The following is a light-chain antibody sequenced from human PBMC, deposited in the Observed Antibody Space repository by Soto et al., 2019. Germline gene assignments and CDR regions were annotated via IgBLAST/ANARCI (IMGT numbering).Light chain of an antibody. CDR3: QSYDSSLGANYV. CDR1: SSNLGAGYD. V-gene: IGLV1-40*01. J-gene: IGLJ1*01. Sequence: QSVLTQPPSGSGAPGQRGTISCTGSSSNLGAGYDVHWYQQLPGTAPKLLIYGNTNRPSGVPDRFSGSKSGTSASLAITGLQAEDEADYYCQSYDSSLGANYVFGTGTKVTVL. CDR2: GNT.